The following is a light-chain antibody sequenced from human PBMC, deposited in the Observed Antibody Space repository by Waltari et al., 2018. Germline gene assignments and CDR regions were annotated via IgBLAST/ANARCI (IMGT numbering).Light chain of an antibody. V-gene: IGLV1-47*01. CDR1: SSNIGSNY. Sequence: QSVLTQPPSASGTPGQRVTISCSGSSSNIGSNYVYWYQQLPGTAPNLLIYRNNQRPSGVPDRFSGSKSGTSASLAISGLRSEDVADYYCAAWDDSLSGWVFGGGTKLTVL. CDR2: RNN. J-gene: IGLJ3*02. CDR3: AAWDDSLSGWV.